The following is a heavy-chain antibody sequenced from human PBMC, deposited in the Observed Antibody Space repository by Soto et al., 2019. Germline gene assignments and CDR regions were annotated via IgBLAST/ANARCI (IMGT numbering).Heavy chain of an antibody. J-gene: IGHJ6*04. CDR1: GFTFSDYY. CDR3: ARRIAGNTAHAMDA. Sequence: PGGSLRLSCAVSGFTFSDYYMTWIRQAPGKGLEWLSYINKGGSVVYYADSVKGRFTISRDNAKNSLFLQMNSLRVKHPAVYHFARRIAGNTAHAMDAWGKGTTVPASP. V-gene: IGHV3-11*01. CDR2: INKGGSVV. D-gene: IGHD2-15*01.